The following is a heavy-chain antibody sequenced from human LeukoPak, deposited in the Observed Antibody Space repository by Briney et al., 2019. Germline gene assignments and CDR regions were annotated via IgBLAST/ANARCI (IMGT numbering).Heavy chain of an antibody. CDR2: ISGGGVST. J-gene: IGHJ4*02. CDR1: GFIFSSYA. V-gene: IGHV3-23*01. CDR3: AKGRMWPAATSFDY. D-gene: IGHD2-2*01. Sequence: GGSLRLSCAASGFIFSSYAMTWVRQAPGKGLEWVSGISGGGVSTYYADSVKGRFTISRDNSKNTLYLQMNSLRAEDTSIYYCAKGRMWPAATSFDYWGQGALVTVSS.